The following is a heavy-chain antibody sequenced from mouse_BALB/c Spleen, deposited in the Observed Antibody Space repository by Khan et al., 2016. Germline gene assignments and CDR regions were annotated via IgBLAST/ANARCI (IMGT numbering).Heavy chain of an antibody. CDR2: ISYSGST. Sequence: EVQLQESGPGLVKPSQSLSLTCTVTGNSITSDYAWNWIRQFPGNKLEWMGXISYSGSTSYNPSLKSRISITRDTSKNQFFLQLNSVTTEDTATYYCARWDGNYWYFDVWGAGTTVTVSS. V-gene: IGHV3-2*02. J-gene: IGHJ1*01. CDR3: ARWDGNYWYFDV. CDR1: GNSITSDYA. D-gene: IGHD2-1*01.